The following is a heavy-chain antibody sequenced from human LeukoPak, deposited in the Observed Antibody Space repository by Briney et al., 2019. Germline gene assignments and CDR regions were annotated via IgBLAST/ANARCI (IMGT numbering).Heavy chain of an antibody. J-gene: IGHJ4*02. Sequence: SETLSLTCTVSGGSISSSSYYWGWIRQPPGKGLEWIGSIYYSGSTYYNPTLKSRVTISVDTSKNQFSLKLSSVTAADTAVYYCAREGQGSYFHPIDYWGQGTLVTVSS. V-gene: IGHV4-39*07. D-gene: IGHD2-15*01. CDR3: AREGQGSYFHPIDY. CDR2: IYYSGST. CDR1: GGSISSSSYY.